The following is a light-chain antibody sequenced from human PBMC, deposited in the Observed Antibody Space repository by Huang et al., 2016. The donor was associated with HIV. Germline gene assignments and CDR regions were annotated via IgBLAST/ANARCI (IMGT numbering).Light chain of an antibody. Sequence: EIVMTQSPATLSVSPGERATLSCRASQSVASNLAWYQQRPGQAPRLLIYGAFTRATGIPARFSGSGSGTEYTLTISGLQSEDFAVYYCKQYNKWPPWTFGQGTKVEIK. CDR2: GAF. CDR1: QSVASN. V-gene: IGKV3-15*01. J-gene: IGKJ1*01. CDR3: KQYNKWPPWT.